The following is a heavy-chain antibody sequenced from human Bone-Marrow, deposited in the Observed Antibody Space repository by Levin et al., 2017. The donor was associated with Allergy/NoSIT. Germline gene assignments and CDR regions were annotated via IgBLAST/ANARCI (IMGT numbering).Heavy chain of an antibody. Sequence: GGSLRLSCAASGLTVRTNYMSWIRQAPGKGLEWVSVIYRAGTTYYGDSVKGRFTISRDNSKNTVNLQMNSLRAEDTAVYYCARDTDSYDAFDIWGQGTMVTVS. CDR2: IYRAGTT. CDR3: ARDTDSYDAFDI. D-gene: IGHD2-15*01. CDR1: GLTVRTNY. V-gene: IGHV3-53*01. J-gene: IGHJ3*02.